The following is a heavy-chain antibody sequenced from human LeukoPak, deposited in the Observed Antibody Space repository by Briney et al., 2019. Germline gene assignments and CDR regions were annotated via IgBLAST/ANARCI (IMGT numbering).Heavy chain of an antibody. V-gene: IGHV3-53*01. Sequence: PGGSLRLSCAASGFAVSSNYMNWVRQAPGKGLEWVSAINSGANTYYVDSVKGRFTVSRDNSKNTLYLQMNSLRAEDTAVYYCAREYSGGSSSLDYWGQGTLVTVSS. CDR3: AREYSGGSSSLDY. CDR1: GFAVSSNY. J-gene: IGHJ4*02. CDR2: INSGANT. D-gene: IGHD1-26*01.